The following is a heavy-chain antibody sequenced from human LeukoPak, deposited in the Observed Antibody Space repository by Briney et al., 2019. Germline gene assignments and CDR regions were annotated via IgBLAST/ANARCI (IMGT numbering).Heavy chain of an antibody. V-gene: IGHV3-53*01. Sequence: GGSLRLSCAASGFTFSSYTMNWVRQAPGKGLEWVSVIYSGGSTYYADSVKGRFTISRDNSKYTLYLQMNSLRAEDTAVYYCARGPDSDFDYWGQGTLVTVSS. CDR2: IYSGGST. CDR1: GFTFSSYT. J-gene: IGHJ4*02. CDR3: ARGPDSDFDY. D-gene: IGHD3-22*01.